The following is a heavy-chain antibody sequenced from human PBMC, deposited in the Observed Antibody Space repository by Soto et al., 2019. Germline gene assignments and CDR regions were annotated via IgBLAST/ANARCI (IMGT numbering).Heavy chain of an antibody. J-gene: IGHJ4*02. CDR2: IKCKTDGGTT. Sequence: PRGSLRLSCAASGFTFSNAWMSWVRQAPGKGLEWVGRIKCKTDGGTTIYAAPVKGRFTISRDDSKNTLYLQMSSLKIDDTAVYYCAKASVVTANWDYYFEYWGQGILVTVSS. D-gene: IGHD2-21*02. CDR1: GFTFSNAW. CDR3: AKASVVTANWDYYFEY. V-gene: IGHV3-15*01.